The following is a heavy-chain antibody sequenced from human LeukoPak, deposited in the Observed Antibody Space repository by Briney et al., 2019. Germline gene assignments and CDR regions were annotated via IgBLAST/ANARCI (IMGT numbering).Heavy chain of an antibody. D-gene: IGHD3-10*01. CDR3: ARVSADGSGSYYNALGYYYYYMDV. CDR2: ITYSGST. Sequence: SETLSLTCTVSGGSITSNSYYWGWIRQPPGKGLEWIGSITYSGSTYYNPSLKRRVTISVDTSKNQFSLKLSSVTAADTAVYYCARVSADGSGSYYNALGYYYYYMDVWGKGTTVTISS. J-gene: IGHJ6*03. CDR1: GGSITSNSYY. V-gene: IGHV4-39*07.